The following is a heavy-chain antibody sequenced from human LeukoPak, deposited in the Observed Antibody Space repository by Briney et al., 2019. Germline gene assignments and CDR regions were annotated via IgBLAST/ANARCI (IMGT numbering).Heavy chain of an antibody. CDR2: IYSGGST. D-gene: IGHD5-24*01. CDR3: ARLGRSTILI. V-gene: IGHV3-66*04. J-gene: IGHJ3*02. CDR1: GFTVSSNY. Sequence: GGSLRLSCAASGFTVSSNYMSWVRQAPGKGLEWVSVIYSGGSTYYADSVKGRFTISRDNSKNTLYLQMNSLRAEDTAVYYCARLGRSTILIWPQDTRHTVSS.